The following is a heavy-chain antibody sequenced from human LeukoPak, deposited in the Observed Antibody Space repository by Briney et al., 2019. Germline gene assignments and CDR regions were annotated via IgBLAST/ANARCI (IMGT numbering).Heavy chain of an antibody. CDR2: VYHSGTT. J-gene: IGHJ4*02. D-gene: IGHD4-17*01. CDR3: ARSVGYGDSRFDY. CDR1: DYSITSDYY. Sequence: SETLSLTCAVSDYSITSDYYWGWIRQPPGKGLEWIGSVYHSGTTFYSPPLKSRVTISVDTSKNQFSLRLSSVTAADTAVYYCARSVGYGDSRFDYWGQGTLVTVSS. V-gene: IGHV4-38-2*01.